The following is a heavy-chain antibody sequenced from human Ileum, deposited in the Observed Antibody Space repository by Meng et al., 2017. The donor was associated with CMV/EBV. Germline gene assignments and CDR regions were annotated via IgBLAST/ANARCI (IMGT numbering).Heavy chain of an antibody. CDR2: INPNSGVT. CDR1: GYTFTAWY. J-gene: IGHJ6*02. D-gene: IGHD1-26*01. Sequence: ASVKVSCKPSGYTFTAWYMHWVRQAPGQGLEWMGWINPNSGVTNYAQKFQGRVTLTRDTSISTAYLDLSRLRSDDTAVYYCDRPRRSGNYLEDVWGQGTTVTVSS. CDR3: DRPRRSGNYLEDV. V-gene: IGHV1-2*02.